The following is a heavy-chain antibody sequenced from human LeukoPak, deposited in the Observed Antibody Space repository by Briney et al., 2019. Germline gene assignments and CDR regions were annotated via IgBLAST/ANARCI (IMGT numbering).Heavy chain of an antibody. J-gene: IGHJ4*02. V-gene: IGHV3-53*01. Sequence: GGSLRLSCAASGFTVSSNYMNWVRQAPGKGLEWVSIIYSGGGTYYADSVKGRFTISRDYSKNTLYLQMNSLRAEDTAVYYCARGPPYDSSGYYFDYWSQGTLVTVSS. D-gene: IGHD3-22*01. CDR2: IYSGGGT. CDR3: ARGPPYDSSGYYFDY. CDR1: GFTVSSNY.